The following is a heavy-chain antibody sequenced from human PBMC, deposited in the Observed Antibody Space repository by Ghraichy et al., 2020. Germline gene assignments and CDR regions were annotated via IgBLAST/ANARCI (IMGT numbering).Heavy chain of an antibody. Sequence: GGSLRLSCAASGLTLSSIWRHWVRQAPGKGPVWVSHIESDGSTTTYADSVKGRFTISIDDAKNTLYLQRNSLRAADTTVYYCASLVATHPFDYCGQGTLVTVSS. D-gene: IGHD5-12*01. V-gene: IGHV3-74*01. CDR2: IESDGSTT. CDR3: ASLVATHPFDY. CDR1: GLTLSSIW. J-gene: IGHJ4*02.